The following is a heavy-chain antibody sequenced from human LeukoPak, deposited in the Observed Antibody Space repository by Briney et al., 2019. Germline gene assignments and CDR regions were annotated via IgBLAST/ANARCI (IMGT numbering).Heavy chain of an antibody. D-gene: IGHD6-19*01. V-gene: IGHV3-48*01. CDR1: GFTFNSYS. Sequence: PGGSLRLSCAASGFTFNSYSMNWVRQAPGKGLEWVSYISSSSSTIYYADSVKGRFTISRDNAKNSLYLQMNSLRAEDTAVYYCASLSSGWYLDAFDIWGQGTMVTVSS. J-gene: IGHJ3*02. CDR2: ISSSSSTI. CDR3: ASLSSGWYLDAFDI.